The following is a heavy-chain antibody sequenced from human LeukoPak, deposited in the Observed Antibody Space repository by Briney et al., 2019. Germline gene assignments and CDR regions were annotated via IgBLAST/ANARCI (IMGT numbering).Heavy chain of an antibody. CDR3: AKEGPRYCSGGSCYYLDY. V-gene: IGHV3-30*18. Sequence: GGSLRLSCAASGFTFSSYGMHWVRKAPGKGLEWVAAISYDGSNKYYADSVKGRFTISRDNSKNTLYLQMNSLRAEDTAVYYCAKEGPRYCSGGSCYYLDYWGQGTLVTVSS. CDR1: GFTFSSYG. CDR2: ISYDGSNK. D-gene: IGHD2-15*01. J-gene: IGHJ4*02.